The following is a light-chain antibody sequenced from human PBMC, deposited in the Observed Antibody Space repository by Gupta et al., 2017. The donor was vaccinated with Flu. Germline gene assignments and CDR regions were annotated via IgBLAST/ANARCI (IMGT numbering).Light chain of an antibody. CDR1: SNDVGGSNR. CDR3: SSHAGRVTWV. Sequence: QSSPTQPRSVSGSPGQSITIPCTGSSNDVGGSNRVSWYQQRTGKAPKLILYDVTERPSGVPDRFSGSKSGNTASLTISGLQADDEADYYCSSHAGRVTWVFGTGTTVTVL. CDR2: DVT. V-gene: IGLV2-11*01. J-gene: IGLJ1*01.